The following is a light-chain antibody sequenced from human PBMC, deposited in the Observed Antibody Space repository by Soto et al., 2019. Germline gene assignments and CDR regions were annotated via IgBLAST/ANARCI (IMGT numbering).Light chain of an antibody. Sequence: DIVLTQSPGTLSLSPGDRATLSCRASQSVSTSYLAWYQQRPGQAPRLLMYETSTRATGIPDRFSGSGSGTDFTLTLSRLEPEDFAVYYCHHYGSSPQSFGQGTKVDSK. CDR1: QSVSTSY. V-gene: IGKV3-20*01. CDR2: ETS. J-gene: IGKJ1*01. CDR3: HHYGSSPQS.